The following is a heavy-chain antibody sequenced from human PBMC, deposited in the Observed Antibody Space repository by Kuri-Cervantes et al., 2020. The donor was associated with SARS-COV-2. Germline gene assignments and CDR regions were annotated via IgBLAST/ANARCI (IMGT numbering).Heavy chain of an antibody. CDR1: GGSISSYY. CDR2: IYTSGST. CDR3: ARESAQGTFGGVIVIIDY. V-gene: IGHV4-4*07. D-gene: IGHD3-16*02. J-gene: IGHJ4*02. Sequence: SETLSLTCTVSGGSISSYYWSWIRQPAGKGLEWIGRIYTSGSTNYNPSLKSRVTMSVDTSKNQFSLKLSSVTAADTAVYHCARESAQGTFGGVIVIIDYWGQGTLVTVSS.